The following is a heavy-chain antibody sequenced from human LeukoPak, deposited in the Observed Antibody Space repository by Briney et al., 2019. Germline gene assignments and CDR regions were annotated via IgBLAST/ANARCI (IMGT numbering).Heavy chain of an antibody. CDR2: INSDGSST. J-gene: IGHJ6*04. Sequence: GGSLRLSCAASGFTFSSYWMHWVRQPPGKGLVWVSRINSDGSSTRYADSVKGRFTISRDNAKNTLYLQMNSLRAEDTAVYYCAELGITMIGGVWGKGTTVTISS. V-gene: IGHV3-74*01. D-gene: IGHD3-10*02. CDR3: AELGITMIGGV. CDR1: GFTFSSYW.